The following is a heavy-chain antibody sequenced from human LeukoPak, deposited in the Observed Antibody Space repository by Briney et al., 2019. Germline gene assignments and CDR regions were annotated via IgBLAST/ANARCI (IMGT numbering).Heavy chain of an antibody. D-gene: IGHD4-17*01. J-gene: IGHJ4*02. CDR1: GFTFSSYG. V-gene: IGHV3-30*02. Sequence: GSLRLSCAASGFTFSSYGMHWVRQAPGKGLEWVAFIRYDGSNKYYADSVKGRFTISRDNSKNTLYLQMNSLRAEDTAVYYCAKDNYDYGDYDGGDYWGQGTLVTVSS. CDR2: IRYDGSNK. CDR3: AKDNYDYGDYDGGDY.